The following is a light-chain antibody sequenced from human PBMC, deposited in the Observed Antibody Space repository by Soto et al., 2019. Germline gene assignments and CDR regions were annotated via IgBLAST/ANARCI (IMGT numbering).Light chain of an antibody. V-gene: IGLV2-14*03. CDR2: DVS. CDR1: SSDVGGYNY. Sequence: QSALTQPASVSGSPGQSITISCTGTSSDVGGYNYVSWYQQHPGKDPKLMIFDVSDRPSGISNRFSGSKSGNTASLTISGLQAEDEADYCCSSYTTSSTVVFGGGTKLTVL. J-gene: IGLJ2*01. CDR3: SSYTTSSTVV.